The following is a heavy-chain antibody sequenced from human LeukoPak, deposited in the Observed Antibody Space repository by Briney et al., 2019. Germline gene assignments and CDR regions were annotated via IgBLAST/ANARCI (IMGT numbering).Heavy chain of an antibody. CDR2: ISGSGGST. CDR1: GFTFSSYA. J-gene: IGHJ4*02. V-gene: IGHV3-23*01. CDR3: AKDGPSSSWFSASGDYYFDY. D-gene: IGHD6-13*01. Sequence: PGGSLRLSCAASGFTFSSYAMSWVRQAPGKGLEWVSAISGSGGSTYYADSVKGRFTTSRDNSKNTLYLQMNSLRAEDTAVYYCAKDGPSSSWFSASGDYYFDYWGQGTLVTVSS.